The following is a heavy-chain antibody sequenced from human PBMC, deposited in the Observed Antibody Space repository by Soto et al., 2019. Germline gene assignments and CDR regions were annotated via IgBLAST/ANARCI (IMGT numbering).Heavy chain of an antibody. Sequence: QVQLVQSGAEVKKPGASVKVSCKASGYTFTSYYMHWVRQAPGQGLEWMGIINPSGGSTSYAQKFQGRVTMTRDTSTSTVYMELSSLRSEDAAVYYCARDQEYYDSSGYAAHNWFDPWGQGTLVTVSS. V-gene: IGHV1-46*01. CDR1: GYTFTSYY. CDR3: ARDQEYYDSSGYAAHNWFDP. D-gene: IGHD3-22*01. J-gene: IGHJ5*02. CDR2: INPSGGST.